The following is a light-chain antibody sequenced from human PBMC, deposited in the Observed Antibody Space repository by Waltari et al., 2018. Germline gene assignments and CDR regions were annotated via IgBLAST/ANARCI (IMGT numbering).Light chain of an antibody. J-gene: IGLJ1*01. CDR1: SSDVGGYKY. V-gene: IGLV2-8*01. CDR2: EVS. Sequence: QSALTQPPSASGSPGQSVTMSCTGTSSDVGGYKYVSWYQQHPGTVPKLIIYEVSERPSGVPHRFSGSKSGNTASLTVSGLQAEDEADYYCSSYAGSNSHVFGTGTRVTVL. CDR3: SSYAGSNSHV.